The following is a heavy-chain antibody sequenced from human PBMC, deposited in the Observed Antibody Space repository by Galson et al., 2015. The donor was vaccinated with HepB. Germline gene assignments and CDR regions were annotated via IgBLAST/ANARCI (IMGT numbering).Heavy chain of an antibody. CDR3: AKGGVAGSRFDP. Sequence: SLRLSCAASGFTFTSYAMSWVRQAPGKGLEWVSTVSGGGGSTYYADSVKGRCTISRDNSKNTLYLQMNDLRADETAVYYCAKGGVAGSRFDPWGQVTLFTVSS. J-gene: IGHJ5*02. V-gene: IGHV3-23*01. CDR1: GFTFTSYA. D-gene: IGHD6-19*01. CDR2: VSGGGGST.